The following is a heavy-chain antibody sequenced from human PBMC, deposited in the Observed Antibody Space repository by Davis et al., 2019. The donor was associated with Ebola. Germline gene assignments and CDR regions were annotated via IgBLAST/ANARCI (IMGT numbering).Heavy chain of an antibody. Sequence: SVKVSCKTSGFTFSKAAIHWVRQARGQHPEWIGWIGVGNDIADYAQKFQERVTISRDMSTSTVYMELSSLSSEDTAVYFCAAVYSGWSYYYFDLWGQGTQVTVSS. V-gene: IGHV1-58*02. J-gene: IGHJ4*02. D-gene: IGHD6-19*01. CDR1: GFTFSKAA. CDR2: IGVGNDIA. CDR3: AAVYSGWSYYYFDL.